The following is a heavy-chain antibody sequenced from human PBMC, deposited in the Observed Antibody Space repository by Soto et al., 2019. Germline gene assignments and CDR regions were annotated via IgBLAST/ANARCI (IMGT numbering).Heavy chain of an antibody. CDR2: IIPMVGTP. J-gene: IGHJ6*03. V-gene: IGHV1-69*08. CDR1: GDTFSSYS. CDR3: ATDGGSTSSSAYNYFMDV. D-gene: IGHD3-16*01. Sequence: QAQLVQSGAEVKRPGSSVKVSCKASGDTFSSYSISWVRQAPGQGLEWMGRIIPMVGTPNYAQKFQGRVTFSADKSTRTAYMVLNSLISDDTAVYYCATDGGSTSSSAYNYFMDVWGKGTPVTVSS.